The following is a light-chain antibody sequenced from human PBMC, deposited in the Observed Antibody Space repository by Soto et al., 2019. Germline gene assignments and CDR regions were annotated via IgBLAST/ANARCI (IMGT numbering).Light chain of an antibody. CDR1: QSVTSY. J-gene: IGKJ4*01. V-gene: IGKV3-11*01. CDR2: DAS. CDR3: QQRSNWPLT. Sequence: EIVLTQSPATLSLSPGERATLSCRASQSVTSYLAWYQQKPGQAPRLLIYDASNRGSGIPARFSGGGSGTDFTLTISSLEPEDLRLYYCQQRSNWPLTFGGGTKVEIK.